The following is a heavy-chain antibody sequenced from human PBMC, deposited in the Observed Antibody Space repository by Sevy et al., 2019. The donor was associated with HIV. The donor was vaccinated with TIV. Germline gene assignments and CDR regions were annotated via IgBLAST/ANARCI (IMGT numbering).Heavy chain of an antibody. Sequence: GGSLRLSCAASGFTFSSYAMHWVRQAPGKGLEWVAVISYDGSNKYYADSVKSRFTISRDNSKNTLYLHINSLGADNTAGYYCARDRSYDSSGSVYWYFDLWGRRTLVTVSS. D-gene: IGHD3-22*01. V-gene: IGHV3-30-3*01. CDR1: GFTFSSYA. CDR2: ISYDGSNK. J-gene: IGHJ2*01. CDR3: ARDRSYDSSGSVYWYFDL.